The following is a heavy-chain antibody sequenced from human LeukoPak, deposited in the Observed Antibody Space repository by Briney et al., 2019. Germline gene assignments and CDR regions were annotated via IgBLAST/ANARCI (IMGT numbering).Heavy chain of an antibody. D-gene: IGHD2-2*02. Sequence: PGGSLRLSCAASGFTFSSYGMHWVRQAPGKGLEWVAVISYDGSNKYYADSVKGRFTISRDNSKSTLYLQMNSLRAKDTAVYYCAKEVWDCSSTSCYNLPPFFDYWGQGTLVTVSS. J-gene: IGHJ4*02. CDR2: ISYDGSNK. V-gene: IGHV3-30*18. CDR3: AKEVWDCSSTSCYNLPPFFDY. CDR1: GFTFSSYG.